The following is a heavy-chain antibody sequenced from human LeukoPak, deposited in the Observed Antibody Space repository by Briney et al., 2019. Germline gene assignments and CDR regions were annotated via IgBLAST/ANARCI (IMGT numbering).Heavy chain of an antibody. Sequence: GGSLRLSCAASGFIFNNYGMQWVRQTPGKGLEWVTVISCDGGVQYYADSVKGRFTISRDNAKNSLYLQMNSLRAEDTAVYYCARSRGALDYWGQGTLVTVSS. D-gene: IGHD3-16*01. CDR3: ARSRGALDY. CDR2: ISCDGGVQ. J-gene: IGHJ4*02. V-gene: IGHV3-30*03. CDR1: GFIFNNYG.